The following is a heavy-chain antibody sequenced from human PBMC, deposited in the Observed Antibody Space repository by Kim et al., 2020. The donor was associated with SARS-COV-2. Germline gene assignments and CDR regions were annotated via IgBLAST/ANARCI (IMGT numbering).Heavy chain of an antibody. J-gene: IGHJ4*02. Sequence: GGSLRLSCAAYGFAFSSFALSWVRQAPGKGLEWVSAIGGSAGSTSYADSVKGRFTISRDNSKNTLCLQMNSLRADDTAVYYCAKNYYGSGSSDYWGQGTLVTVSS. D-gene: IGHD3-10*01. CDR1: GFAFSSFA. CDR2: IGGSAGST. V-gene: IGHV3-23*01. CDR3: AKNYYGSGSSDY.